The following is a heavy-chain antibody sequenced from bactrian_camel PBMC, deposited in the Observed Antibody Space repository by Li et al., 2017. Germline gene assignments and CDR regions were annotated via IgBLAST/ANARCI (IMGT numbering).Heavy chain of an antibody. CDR2: MYSDAT. CDR1: GFTFSSYH. J-gene: IGHJ4*01. CDR3: TEDYGPHDPC. V-gene: IGHV3S10*01. D-gene: IGHD3*01. Sequence: VQLVESGGGLVQPGGSLRLSCVASGFTFSSYHMSWVRHFPGKGLEWVAGMYSDATYYADSVKGRFTISKDNAKNTLYLKMSSLKPEDTGRYYCTEDYGPHDPCRGQGTQVTVS.